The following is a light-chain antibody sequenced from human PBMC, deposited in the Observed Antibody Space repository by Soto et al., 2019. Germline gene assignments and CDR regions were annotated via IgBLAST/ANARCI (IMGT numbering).Light chain of an antibody. J-gene: IGLJ1*01. Sequence: VLTQPPSVSAAPGEMLTISCSGSSPNIGKNFVSWYQQLPGTTPKLLIYDNSQRPSGIPDRFSASKSGTSATLGITGLQTGDEADYYCATWDRSLSVYVFGTGTKVTVL. CDR2: DNS. CDR1: SPNIGKNF. CDR3: ATWDRSLSVYV. V-gene: IGLV1-51*01.